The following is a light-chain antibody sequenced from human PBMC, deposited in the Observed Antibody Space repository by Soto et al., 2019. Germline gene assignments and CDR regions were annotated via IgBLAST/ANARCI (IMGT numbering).Light chain of an antibody. CDR2: EGS. CDR3: CSYIGSNTLNVV. Sequence: QSVLTQAASVSGSPGQSITISCTGTSSDVGSYNLVSWYQQHPGKAPKPLIYEGSMRPSGDSNRFSGSKSGNTASLTISGLQGEDAADYYCCSYIGSNTLNVVFGGGTKLTVL. CDR1: SSDVGSYNL. J-gene: IGLJ2*01. V-gene: IGLV2-23*01.